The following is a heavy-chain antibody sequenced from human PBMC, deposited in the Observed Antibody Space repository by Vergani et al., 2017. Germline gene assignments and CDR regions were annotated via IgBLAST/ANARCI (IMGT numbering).Heavy chain of an antibody. CDR3: AKEGGGYCSCGTCYPEY. CDR2: IRSDESRR. Sequence: QVQLVESGGGVVQPGGSLRLSCAASGFTFNSYGMHWVRQAPGKGLEWVASIRSDESRRYYGDSMEGPFTISRYNSKNTLYLQMKSLRPEDTAVYYCAKEGGGYCSCGTCYPEYWGQGTLVIVSS. D-gene: IGHD2-15*01. V-gene: IGHV3-30*02. CDR1: GFTFNSYG. J-gene: IGHJ4*02.